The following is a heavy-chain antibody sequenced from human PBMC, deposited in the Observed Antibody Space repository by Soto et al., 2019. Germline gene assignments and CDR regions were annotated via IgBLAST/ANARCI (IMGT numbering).Heavy chain of an antibody. CDR1: GFTFSNYA. J-gene: IGHJ4*02. CDR3: ARDGGNICSGGSCYFQAPDY. CDR2: ISGSGRST. V-gene: IGHV3-23*01. D-gene: IGHD2-15*01. Sequence: EVQLLESGGGSVQPGGSLRLSCSASGFTFSNYAMSWVRQAPGKGLEWVASISGSGRSTNYADSVKGRFTIFRDNSKNTLAVQRSSLRAEDTAVYYCARDGGNICSGGSCYFQAPDYWGQGTLVTVSP.